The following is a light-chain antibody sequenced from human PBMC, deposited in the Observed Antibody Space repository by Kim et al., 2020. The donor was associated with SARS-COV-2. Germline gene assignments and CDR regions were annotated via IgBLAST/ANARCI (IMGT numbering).Light chain of an antibody. CDR2: DVS. Sequence: GQSVTNSCTGTSSDVGGYNYVSWYQQHPGRAPQLMISDVSKRPSGVPDRFSGSKSGNTASLTVSGLQAEDEADYYCSSYAGRNTLVFGGGTKLTVL. J-gene: IGLJ3*02. CDR3: SSYAGRNTLV. V-gene: IGLV2-8*01. CDR1: SSDVGGYNY.